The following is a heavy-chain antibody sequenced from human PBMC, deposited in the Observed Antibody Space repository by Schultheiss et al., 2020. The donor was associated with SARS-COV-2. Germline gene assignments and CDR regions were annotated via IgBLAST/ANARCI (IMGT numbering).Heavy chain of an antibody. CDR2: IYYSGST. J-gene: IGHJ5*02. CDR1: GGSISSYY. Sequence: SQTLSLTCAVSGGSISSYYWTWIRQPPGKGLEWIGYIYYSGSTNYNPSLKSRVTISVDTSKNQFSLKLSSVTAADTAVYYCARGTHWFDPWGQGTLVTVSS. V-gene: IGHV4-59*01. CDR3: ARGTHWFDP.